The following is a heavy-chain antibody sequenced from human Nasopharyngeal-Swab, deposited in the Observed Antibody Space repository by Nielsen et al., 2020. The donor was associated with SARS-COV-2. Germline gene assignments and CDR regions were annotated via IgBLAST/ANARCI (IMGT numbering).Heavy chain of an antibody. V-gene: IGHV4-61*02. CDR2: ISASGTT. D-gene: IGHD3-22*01. Sequence: LRLSCTVSGGSINGGDYYWSWIRLPAGEGLEWIGRISASGTTNYNPSLKSRVTTSMDTSKSQLSLKLYSATAAETAVYYCAREGRYYDRSAYNHYYFDSWGQGTLVTVSS. J-gene: IGHJ4*02. CDR3: AREGRYYDRSAYNHYYFDS. CDR1: GGSINGGDYY.